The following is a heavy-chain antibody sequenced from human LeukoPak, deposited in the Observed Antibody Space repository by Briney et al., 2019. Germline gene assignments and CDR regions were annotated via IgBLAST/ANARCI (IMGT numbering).Heavy chain of an antibody. D-gene: IGHD4-17*01. CDR2: IYHSGST. CDR3: ARGGTYGDYDY. V-gene: IGHV4-30-2*01. J-gene: IGHJ4*02. Sequence: SQTLSLTCAVSGGSNSSGGYSWSWIRQPPGKGLEWIGYIYHSGSTYYNPSLKSRVTISVDRSKNQFSLKLSSVTAADTAVYYCARGGTYGDYDYWGQGTLVTVSS. CDR1: GGSNSSGGYS.